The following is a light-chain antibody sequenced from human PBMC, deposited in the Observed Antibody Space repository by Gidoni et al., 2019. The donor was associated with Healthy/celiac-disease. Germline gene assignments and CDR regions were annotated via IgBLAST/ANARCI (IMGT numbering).Light chain of an antibody. Sequence: IVFTQSPGTLSLSPGQSATLSGRASENVRNIHLGWYQQNPGRAPRLLIDGASSRASGIPDKFSGTGSARDFTLTIRRLEPEDSAVYFCQHYGSSPYPFGPGTKLEIK. CDR3: QHYGSSPYP. V-gene: IGKV3-20*01. CDR1: ENVRNIH. J-gene: IGKJ2*01. CDR2: GAS.